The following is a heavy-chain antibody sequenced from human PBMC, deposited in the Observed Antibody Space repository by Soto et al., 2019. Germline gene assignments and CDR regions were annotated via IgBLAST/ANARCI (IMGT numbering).Heavy chain of an antibody. J-gene: IGHJ4*02. V-gene: IGHV3-23*01. D-gene: IGHD2-2*01. CDR1: GFTFSSYA. CDR2: ISGSGGST. Sequence: GGSLRLSCAASGFTFSSYAMSWVRQAPGKGLEWVSAISGSGGSTYYADSVKGRFTISRDNSKNTLYLQMNSLRAEDTAVYYCAKDPPRVVVVPAAMDYWGQGTLVTVSS. CDR3: AKDPPRVVVVPAAMDY.